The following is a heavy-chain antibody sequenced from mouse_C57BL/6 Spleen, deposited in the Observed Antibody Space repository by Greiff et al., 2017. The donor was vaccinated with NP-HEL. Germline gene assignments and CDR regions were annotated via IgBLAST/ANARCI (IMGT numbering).Heavy chain of an antibody. CDR1: GYAFSSYW. CDR3: ARQEIWGYDWFAY. Sequence: QVQLKQSGAELVKPGASVKISCKASGYAFSSYWMNWVKQRPGKGLEWIGQIYPGDGDTNYNGKFKGKATLTADKSSSTAYMQLSSLTSEDSAVYFCARQEIWGYDWFAYWGQGTLVTVSA. D-gene: IGHD2-2*01. CDR2: IYPGDGDT. V-gene: IGHV1-80*01. J-gene: IGHJ3*01.